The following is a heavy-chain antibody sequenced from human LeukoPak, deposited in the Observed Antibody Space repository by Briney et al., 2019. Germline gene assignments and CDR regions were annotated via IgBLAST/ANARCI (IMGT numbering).Heavy chain of an antibody. V-gene: IGHV3-33*01. CDR3: AGGRVVTDY. J-gene: IGHJ4*02. Sequence: GGSLRLSCAASGFTFSSYGMHWVRQAPGKGLEWVAVIWYDGSNKYYGDSVKGRFTISRDNSKNTLYLQMNSLRAEDTAVYYCAGGRVVTDYWGQGTLVTVSS. D-gene: IGHD3-3*01. CDR2: IWYDGSNK. CDR1: GFTFSSYG.